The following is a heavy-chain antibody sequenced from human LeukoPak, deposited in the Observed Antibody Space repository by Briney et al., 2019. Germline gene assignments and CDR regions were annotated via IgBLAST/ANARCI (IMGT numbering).Heavy chain of an antibody. CDR1: GFTFSSYA. CDR2: ISYDGNNK. D-gene: IGHD1-7*01. J-gene: IGHJ4*02. Sequence: PGRSLRLACAASGFTFSSYAMHWVRQAPGKGLEWVAVISYDGNNKDYADSVKGRFTISRDNSKNTLYLQMNSLRAEDAAVYYCARDSSGTTFDYWGQGTLVTVSS. CDR3: ARDSSGTTFDY. V-gene: IGHV3-30-3*01.